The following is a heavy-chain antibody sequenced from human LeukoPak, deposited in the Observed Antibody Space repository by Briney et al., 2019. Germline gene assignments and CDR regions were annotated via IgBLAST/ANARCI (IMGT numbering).Heavy chain of an antibody. CDR2: IYQSGSP. V-gene: IGHV4-30-2*01. D-gene: IGHD4-23*01. CDR3: ARDLYGGNFLGHAFDI. CDR1: GGSISSGGYY. Sequence: PSQTLSLTCAVSGGSISSGGYYWRWLRQPPGEGLEWLGYIYQSGSPYYHPSLKSRVTISVDRSKNQFSLKLSSVTAADTAVYYCARDLYGGNFLGHAFDIWGQGTMVTVSS. J-gene: IGHJ3*02.